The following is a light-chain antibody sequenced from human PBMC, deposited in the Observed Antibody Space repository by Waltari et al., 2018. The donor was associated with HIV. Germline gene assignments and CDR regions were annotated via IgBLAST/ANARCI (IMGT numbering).Light chain of an antibody. CDR3: QSADSSGTYYV. CDR2: KDS. Sequence: SYDLTQPPSVSLSPGQTARITCSGDALPTQYAFWYKQRPGQAPVVVIYKDSERPSGIPERISGSSSGTTVTLTISGVQAEDEADYYCQSADSSGTYYVFGSGTKVTVL. V-gene: IGLV3-25*03. J-gene: IGLJ1*01. CDR1: ALPTQY.